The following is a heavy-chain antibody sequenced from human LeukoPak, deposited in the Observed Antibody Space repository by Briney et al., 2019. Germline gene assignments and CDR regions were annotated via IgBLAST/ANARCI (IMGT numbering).Heavy chain of an antibody. CDR2: VSLSGLT. D-gene: IGHD2-8*01. CDR1: GGSITSTNW. J-gene: IGHJ4*02. V-gene: IGHV4-4*02. CDR3: SRENGAFSPFGY. Sequence: SETLSLTCGVSGGSITSTNWWSWVRQPPGQGLEWIGEVSLSGLTNYNLSLSSRVIMALDTSKNHLSLNLTSVTVADTAVYYCSRENGAFSPFGYWGQGTLVTVPS.